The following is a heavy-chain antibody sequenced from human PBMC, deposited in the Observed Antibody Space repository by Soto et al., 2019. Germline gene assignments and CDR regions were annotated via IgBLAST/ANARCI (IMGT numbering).Heavy chain of an antibody. Sequence: EVRLVESGGGLVQPGRSLRLSCVASGFTFDDFAMHWVRQAPGKGLEWVSGINWNRGSIGYADSVKGRFTISRDNAKNSLYLQMNSLRAEDTALYYCAKDIDYDFWSGGMDVWGKGTTVTVSS. CDR3: AKDIDYDFWSGGMDV. CDR2: INWNRGSI. D-gene: IGHD3-3*01. CDR1: GFTFDDFA. J-gene: IGHJ6*03. V-gene: IGHV3-9*01.